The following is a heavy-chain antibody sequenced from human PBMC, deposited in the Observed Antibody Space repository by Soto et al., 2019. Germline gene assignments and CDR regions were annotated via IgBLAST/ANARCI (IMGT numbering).Heavy chain of an antibody. D-gene: IGHD7-27*01. J-gene: IGHJ3*02. CDR3: AKDRTGVGAFDI. Sequence: GGSLRLSCAASGFTFSSYAMSLVRQAPGKGLEWVSAISGSGGSTYYADSVKGRFTISRDNSKNTLYLQMNSLRAEDTAVYYCAKDRTGVGAFDIWGQGTMVTVSS. V-gene: IGHV3-23*01. CDR1: GFTFSSYA. CDR2: ISGSGGST.